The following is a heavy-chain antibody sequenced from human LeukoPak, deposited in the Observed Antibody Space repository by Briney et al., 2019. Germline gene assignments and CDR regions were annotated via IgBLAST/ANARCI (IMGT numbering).Heavy chain of an antibody. Sequence: TGGSLRLSCAASGFTFSRYGMHWIRQAPGKGLEWVAVIWYDGSNEYYGDSVKGRFTISRDNSRNTLFLQMNSPRAEDTAVYYCARDLATFYYGSGSHHYGMDVWGQGTTVTVSS. D-gene: IGHD3-10*01. V-gene: IGHV3-33*01. J-gene: IGHJ6*02. CDR2: IWYDGSNE. CDR3: ARDLATFYYGSGSHHYGMDV. CDR1: GFTFSRYG.